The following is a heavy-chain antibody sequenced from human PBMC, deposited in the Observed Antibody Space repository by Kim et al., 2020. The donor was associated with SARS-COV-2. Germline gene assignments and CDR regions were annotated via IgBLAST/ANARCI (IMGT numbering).Heavy chain of an antibody. J-gene: IGHJ4*02. Sequence: GGSLRLSCATSGFIFSSYWMTWVRQVPGNGLEWLANIGQDGSEKHFVDSVKGRAFISRDNTKNSLSLQMDTLRAGDTAVYYCVRGLFTGSYYGLWGQGTLVTVSS. V-gene: IGHV3-7*01. CDR3: VRGLFTGSYYGL. CDR1: GFIFSSYW. D-gene: IGHD3-10*01. CDR2: IGQDGSEK.